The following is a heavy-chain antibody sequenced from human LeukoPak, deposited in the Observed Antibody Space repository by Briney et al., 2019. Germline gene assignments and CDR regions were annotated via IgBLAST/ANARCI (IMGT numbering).Heavy chain of an antibody. CDR1: GFTFSV. J-gene: IGHJ6*02. CDR3: ARDRWELLLSYYYYGMDV. D-gene: IGHD1-26*01. CDR2: ISYDGSNK. Sequence: GRSLRLSCAASGFTFSVMHWVRQAPGKGLQWVAVISYDGSNKYYADSVKGRFTISRDNSKNTLYLQMNSLRAEDTAVYYCARDRWELLLSYYYYGMDVWGQGTTVTVSS. V-gene: IGHV3-30-3*01.